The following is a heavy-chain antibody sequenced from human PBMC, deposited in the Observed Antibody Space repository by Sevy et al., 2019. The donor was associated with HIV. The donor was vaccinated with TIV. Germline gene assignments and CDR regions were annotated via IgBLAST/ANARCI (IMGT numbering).Heavy chain of an antibody. CDR1: GYNFRSYN. CDR2: INTNTGNP. Sequence: ASVKVSCKASGYNFRSYNMNWVRQAPGQGLEWMGWINTNTGNPTYVQGFTGRFVFSFDTSVSTAYLEISSLKAEDTAVYYCARELGPFDYWGQGTRVTVSS. CDR3: ARELGPFDY. V-gene: IGHV7-4-1*02. J-gene: IGHJ4*02. D-gene: IGHD3-16*01.